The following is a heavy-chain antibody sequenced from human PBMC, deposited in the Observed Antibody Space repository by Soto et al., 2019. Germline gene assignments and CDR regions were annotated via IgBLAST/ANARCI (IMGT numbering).Heavy chain of an antibody. D-gene: IGHD1-1*01. Sequence: ASVKVSCKASGYTLTSFYMHWMRQAPGQGLEWMGVIDPSAGSTTYAQKFKGRVRMTRDTFTSTVFMELSSLRSEDTAGYYCARSPRPTGTTLYYFDSWGQRTLVTVSS. CDR2: IDPSAGST. CDR3: ARSPRPTGTTLYYFDS. CDR1: GYTLTSFY. V-gene: IGHV1-46*01. J-gene: IGHJ4*02.